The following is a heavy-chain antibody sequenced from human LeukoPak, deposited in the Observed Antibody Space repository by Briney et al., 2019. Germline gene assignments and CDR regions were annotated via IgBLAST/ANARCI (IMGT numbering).Heavy chain of an antibody. CDR1: GYTFTTYG. D-gene: IGHD2-15*01. Sequence: ASVKVSCKASGYTFTTYGISWVRQAPGQGLEWMGWISTYNGDTNPAQKFQGRVTLTTDTSTSTAYMELRSLRSDDTATYYCARDAAGTWWFDPWGQGTLVIVSS. CDR3: ARDAAGTWWFDP. J-gene: IGHJ5*02. V-gene: IGHV1-18*01. CDR2: ISTYNGDT.